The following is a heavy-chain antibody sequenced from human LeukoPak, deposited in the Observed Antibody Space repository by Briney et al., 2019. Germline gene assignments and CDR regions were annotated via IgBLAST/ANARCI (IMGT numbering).Heavy chain of an antibody. J-gene: IGHJ6*02. CDR3: ARDSNSLRYGQEDV. CDR2: ISYDGSNK. Sequence: GGSLRLSCAASGFTFSTYAIHWVRQAPGKGLEWVAVISYDGSNKYYADSVKGRFTISRDNAKNSLYLQMNSLRAEDTAVYYCARDSNSLRYGQEDVWGQGTTVTVSS. D-gene: IGHD3-9*01. V-gene: IGHV3-30-3*01. CDR1: GFTFSTYA.